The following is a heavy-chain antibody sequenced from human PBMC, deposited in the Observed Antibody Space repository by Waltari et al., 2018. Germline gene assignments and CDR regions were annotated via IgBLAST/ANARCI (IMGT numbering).Heavy chain of an antibody. J-gene: IGHJ4*02. D-gene: IGHD3-10*01. CDR2: IKQDGSGK. CDR1: GFTFSNYW. Sequence: EVQLVESGGGLVQLGGSLRLSCEASGFTFSNYWMTWVRQAPGKGLGWVANIKQDGSGKYYMDAVKGRFTISRDNAKKSLYVQMHSLRAEDTAVYYCGRDRDTMVRGVISHWGQGTLVTVSS. CDR3: GRDRDTMVRGVISH. V-gene: IGHV3-7*01.